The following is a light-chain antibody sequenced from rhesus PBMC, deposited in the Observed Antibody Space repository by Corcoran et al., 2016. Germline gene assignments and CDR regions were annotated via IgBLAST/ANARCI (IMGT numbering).Light chain of an antibody. V-gene: IGKV1-18*01. CDR2: DAS. CDR3: QQCYSPPYS. J-gene: IGKJ2*01. CDR1: QGISRW. Sequence: DIQMTQSPSSLSASVGDKVTITCRASQGISRWLAWYQQKPGTAPDPQIYDASSLKSGVPSRFRGSGSGTSYTLTSSSLQPEAFATYYCQQCYSPPYSFGQGTKVEIK.